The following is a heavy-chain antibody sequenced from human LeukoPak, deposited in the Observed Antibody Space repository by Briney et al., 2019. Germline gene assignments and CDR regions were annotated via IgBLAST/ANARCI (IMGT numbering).Heavy chain of an antibody. CDR1: GTSISRYY. CDR3: ARRAAALDS. CDR2: FHHSGNT. D-gene: IGHD6-13*01. Sequence: SETLSLTCSVSGTSISRYYWSWIRQPPGKGLEWIGYFHHSGNTNYSPSLSSRITMSVDTSKNQFSLRLNSVTAADTAIYYCARRAAALDSWGQGTLVTVSS. J-gene: IGHJ4*02. V-gene: IGHV4-59*12.